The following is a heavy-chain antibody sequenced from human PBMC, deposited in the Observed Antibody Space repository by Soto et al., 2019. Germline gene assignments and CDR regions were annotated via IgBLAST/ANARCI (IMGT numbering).Heavy chain of an antibody. CDR2: IGSGDT. J-gene: IGHJ3*01. Sequence: QVQLVQSGATQEKPGASVKVSCEAFGYSFDSYAYSWVRQAPGQGLEGMGRIGSGDTKYAQKLQGRVTMTTDTSTNTAYMVLRSLSSDDTALYYCARENDPYGFDLWGQGTMVTVSS. CDR3: ARENDPYGFDL. CDR1: GYSFDSYA. V-gene: IGHV1-18*01.